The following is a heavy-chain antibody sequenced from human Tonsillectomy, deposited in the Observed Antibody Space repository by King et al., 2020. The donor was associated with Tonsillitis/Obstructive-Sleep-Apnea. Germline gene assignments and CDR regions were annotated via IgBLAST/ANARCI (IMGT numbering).Heavy chain of an antibody. CDR1: GFTVSRNY. CDR3: ASPHPYTSGWYRGGGYYYYYMDV. J-gene: IGHJ6*03. Sequence: VQLVESGGGLVQPGGSLRLSCAASGFTVSRNYMNWVRQAPGKGLEWVSLIYSGGTTYYADSVKGRFTISRDNSKNTLYLQMNSLRAEDTAVYYCASPHPYTSGWYRGGGYYYYYMDVWGKGTTVTVSS. V-gene: IGHV3-66*01. CDR2: IYSGGTT. D-gene: IGHD6-19*01.